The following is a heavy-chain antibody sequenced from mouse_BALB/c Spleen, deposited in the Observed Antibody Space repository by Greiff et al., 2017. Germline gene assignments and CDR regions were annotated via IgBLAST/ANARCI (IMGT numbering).Heavy chain of an antibody. CDR1: GYTFTSYV. CDR2: INPYNDGT. Sequence: VQLQQSGPELVKPGASVKMSCKASGYTFTSYVMHWVKQKPGRGLEWIGYINPYNDGTKYNEKFKGKATLTSDKSSSTAYMELSSLTSEDSAVYYCARSPYDYWYFDVWGAGTTVTVSS. V-gene: IGHV1-14*01. J-gene: IGHJ1*01. D-gene: IGHD2-3*01. CDR3: ARSPYDYWYFDV.